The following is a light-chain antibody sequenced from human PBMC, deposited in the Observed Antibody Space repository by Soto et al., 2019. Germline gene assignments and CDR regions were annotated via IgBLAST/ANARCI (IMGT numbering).Light chain of an antibody. V-gene: IGKV3-20*01. J-gene: IGKJ2*01. Sequence: EIVLTQSPGTLSLSPGESATLSCRPSQPVTSSFVAWYQQKVGQAPRLLLYAASTRATGIPDRFSGRGSDTASDFTLMISRVEPEDFAVYYCQQYEGSPYTFGQGTNLEI. CDR3: QQYEGSPYT. CDR2: AAS. CDR1: QPVTSSF.